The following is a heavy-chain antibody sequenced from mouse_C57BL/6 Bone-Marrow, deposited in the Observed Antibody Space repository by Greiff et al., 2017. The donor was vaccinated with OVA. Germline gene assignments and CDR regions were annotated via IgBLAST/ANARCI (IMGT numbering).Heavy chain of an antibody. CDR2: INPNNGGT. CDR1: GYTFTDYY. V-gene: IGHV1-26*01. Sequence: EVKLQQSGPELVKPGASVKISCKASGYTFTDYYMNWVKQSHGKSLEWIGDINPNNGGTSYNQKFKGKATLTVDKSSSTAYMELRSLTSEDSAVYYCARSRYYYGSSPGWFAYWGQGTLVTVSA. CDR3: ARSRYYYGSSPGWFAY. J-gene: IGHJ3*01. D-gene: IGHD1-1*01.